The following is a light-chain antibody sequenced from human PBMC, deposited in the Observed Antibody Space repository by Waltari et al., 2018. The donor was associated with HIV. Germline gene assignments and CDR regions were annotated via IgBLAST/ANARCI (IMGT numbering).Light chain of an antibody. Sequence: SALTQPASVSGSPGQSITISCTGTSSDIGDHNYVSWYQQHPGKAPKLMIYDVNSRPSGFSNRFSGSKSGNTASLTISGLQAEDEAHYYCSSFTSSTTLFGGGTKLTVL. CDR2: DVN. CDR3: SSFTSSTTL. J-gene: IGLJ2*01. CDR1: SSDIGDHNY. V-gene: IGLV2-14*03.